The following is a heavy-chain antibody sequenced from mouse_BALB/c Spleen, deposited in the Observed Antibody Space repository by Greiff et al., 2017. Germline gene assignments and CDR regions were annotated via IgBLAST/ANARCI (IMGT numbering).Heavy chain of an antibody. V-gene: IGHV5-17*02. CDR3: ARSAYPYAMDY. Sequence: DVMLVESGGGLVQPGGSRKLSCAASGFTFSSFGMHWVRQAPEKGLEWVAYISSGSSTIYYADTVKGRFTISRDNPKNTLFLQMTSLRSEDTAMYYCARSAYPYAMDYWGQGTSVTVSS. D-gene: IGHD3-1*01. CDR1: GFTFSSFG. J-gene: IGHJ4*01. CDR2: ISSGSSTI.